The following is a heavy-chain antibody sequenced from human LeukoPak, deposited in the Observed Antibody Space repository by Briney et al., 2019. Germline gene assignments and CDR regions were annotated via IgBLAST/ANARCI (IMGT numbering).Heavy chain of an antibody. CDR2: IYYSGST. CDR1: GGSISSYY. J-gene: IGHJ4*02. D-gene: IGHD2-15*01. CDR3: ARAYCSGGGCSVDY. Sequence: SETLSLTCTVSGGSISSYYWSWIRQPPGKGLEWIGYIYYSGSTNYNPSLKSRVTISVDTSKNQFSLKLSSVTAADTAVYYCARAYCSGGGCSVDYWGQGTLVTVSS. V-gene: IGHV4-59*01.